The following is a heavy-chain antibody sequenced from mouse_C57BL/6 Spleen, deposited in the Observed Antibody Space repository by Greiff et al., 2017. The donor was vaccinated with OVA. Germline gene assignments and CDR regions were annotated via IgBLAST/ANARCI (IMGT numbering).Heavy chain of an antibody. Sequence: QVQLQQPGAELVRPGSSVKLSCKASGYTFTSYWMDWVKQRPGQGLEWIGNIYPSDSETHYNQKFKDKATLTVDKSSSTAYMQLSSLTYEDSAVYYCARRDGDWAYWGQGTLVTVSA. CDR3: ARRDGDWAY. D-gene: IGHD2-13*01. CDR1: GYTFTSYW. CDR2: IYPSDSET. J-gene: IGHJ3*01. V-gene: IGHV1-61*01.